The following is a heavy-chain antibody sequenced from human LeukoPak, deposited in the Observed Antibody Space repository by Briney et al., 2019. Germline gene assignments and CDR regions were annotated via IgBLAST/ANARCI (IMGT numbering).Heavy chain of an antibody. CDR3: AIHKQQLVSFDY. V-gene: IGHV3-23*01. CDR2: ISGSGGST. Sequence: PGGSLRLSCAASGFTFSSYAMSWVRQAPGKGLEWVSAISGSGGSTYYADSVKGRFTISRDNSKSTLYLQMNSLRAEDTAVYYCAIHKQQLVSFDYWGQGTLATVSS. J-gene: IGHJ4*02. D-gene: IGHD6-13*01. CDR1: GFTFSSYA.